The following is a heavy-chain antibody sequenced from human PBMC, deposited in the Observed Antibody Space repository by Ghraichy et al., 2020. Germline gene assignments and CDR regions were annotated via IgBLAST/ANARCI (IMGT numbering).Heavy chain of an antibody. Sequence: SQTLSLTCAVYGGSFSGYYWSWIRQPPGKGLEWIGEINHSGSTNYNPSLKSRVTISVDTSKNQFSLKLSSVTAADTAVYYCARPRWGELFQNWFDPWGQGTLVTVSS. V-gene: IGHV4-34*01. J-gene: IGHJ5*02. CDR2: INHSGST. D-gene: IGHD3-10*01. CDR1: GGSFSGYY. CDR3: ARPRWGELFQNWFDP.